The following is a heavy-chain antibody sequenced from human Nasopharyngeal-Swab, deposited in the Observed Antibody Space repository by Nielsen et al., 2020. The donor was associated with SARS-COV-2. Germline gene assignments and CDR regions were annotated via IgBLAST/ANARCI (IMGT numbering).Heavy chain of an antibody. D-gene: IGHD3-22*01. V-gene: IGHV3-49*04. Sequence: GGSLRLSFTASGFTSGDYAMSGVRQAPGKGLEWVGFIRSKAYGGTTEYAASVKGRFTISRDDSKSIAYLQMNSLKTEDTAVYYCTFDSSGYYPHDAFDIWGQGTMVTVS. CDR3: TFDSSGYYPHDAFDI. CDR2: IRSKAYGGTT. CDR1: GFTSGDYA. J-gene: IGHJ3*02.